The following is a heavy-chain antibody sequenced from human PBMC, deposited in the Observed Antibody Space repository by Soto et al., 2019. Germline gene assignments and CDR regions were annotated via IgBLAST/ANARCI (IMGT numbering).Heavy chain of an antibody. CDR1: GYTFTSYD. Sequence: ASVKVSCKASGYTFTSYDIKWVRQATGQGLEWMGWMNPSTGSTGFAQKFQGRVTMISNTSISTAYLELSSLTSEDTDVYYCARGRLVAGTVDYWGQGNLVTVS. CDR3: ARGRLVAGTVDY. CDR2: MNPSTGST. J-gene: IGHJ4*02. V-gene: IGHV1-8*01. D-gene: IGHD1-7*01.